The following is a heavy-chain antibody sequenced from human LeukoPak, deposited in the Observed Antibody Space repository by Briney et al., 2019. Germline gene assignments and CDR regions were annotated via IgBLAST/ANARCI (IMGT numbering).Heavy chain of an antibody. CDR2: INTNTGNP. CDR1: GYTFTGYY. CDR3: ARLGGMIVAD. J-gene: IGHJ4*02. Sequence: ASVKVSCKASGYTFTGYYMHWVRQAPGQGLEWMGWINTNTGNPTYAQGFTGRFVFSLDTSASTAYLQISSLKAEDTAVYYCARLGGMIVADWGQGTLVTVSS. V-gene: IGHV7-4-1*02. D-gene: IGHD3-22*01.